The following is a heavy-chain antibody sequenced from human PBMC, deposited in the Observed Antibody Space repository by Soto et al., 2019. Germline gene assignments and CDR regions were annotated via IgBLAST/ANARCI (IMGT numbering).Heavy chain of an antibody. CDR3: AKDRGLVLSFYFDY. Sequence: EVQLVESGGGLVQPGRSLRLSCAASGFTFDDYAMHWARQAPGKGLEWVSGISWNSGSIGYADSVKGRFTISRDNAKNYLYLQMNSLRAEDTALYYCAKDRGLVLSFYFDYWGQGTLVTVSS. J-gene: IGHJ4*02. CDR2: ISWNSGSI. V-gene: IGHV3-9*01. CDR1: GFTFDDYA. D-gene: IGHD6-19*01.